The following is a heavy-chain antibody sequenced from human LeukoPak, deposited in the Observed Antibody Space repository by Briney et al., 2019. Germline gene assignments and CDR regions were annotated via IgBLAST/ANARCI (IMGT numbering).Heavy chain of an antibody. CDR2: IIPIFGTA. V-gene: IGHV1-69*13. D-gene: IGHD2-15*01. CDR1: GYTFTSYG. J-gene: IGHJ2*01. Sequence: GASVKVSCKASGYTFTSYGISWVRQAPGQGLEWMGGIIPIFGTANYAQKFQGRVTITADESTSTAYMELSSLRSEDTAVYYCARSPPYCSGGSCYSQRAWYFDLWGRGTLVTVSS. CDR3: ARSPPYCSGGSCYSQRAWYFDL.